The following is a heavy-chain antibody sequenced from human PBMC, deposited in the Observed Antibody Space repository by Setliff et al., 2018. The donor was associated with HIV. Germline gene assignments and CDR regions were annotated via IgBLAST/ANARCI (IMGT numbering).Heavy chain of an antibody. CDR1: GYTFSTYG. CDR3: ARDRGVYCISSSCYSPVDAFDI. V-gene: IGHV1-18*01. D-gene: IGHD2-2*01. CDR2: ISAYNGNT. Sequence: GASVKVSCKASGYTFSTYGISWVRQAPGQGLEWMGWISAYNGNTNYAQKLQGRVTVTTDTSTSTAYMELRSLRSDDTPVYYCARDRGVYCISSSCYSPVDAFDIWGQGTMVTVSS. J-gene: IGHJ3*02.